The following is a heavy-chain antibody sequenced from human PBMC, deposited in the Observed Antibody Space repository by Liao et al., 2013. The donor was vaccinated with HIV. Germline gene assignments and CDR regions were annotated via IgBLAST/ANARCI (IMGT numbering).Heavy chain of an antibody. CDR3: ARGGYYYDSSGPGAFDI. V-gene: IGHV4-30-2*01. Sequence: QLQLQESGSGLVKPSQTLSLTCAVSGGSISSGGYSWSWIRQPPGKGLEWIGYIYHSGSTYYNPSLKSRVTISVDRSKNQFSLKLSSVTAADTAVYYCARGGYYYDSSGPGAFDIWGQGTMVTVSS. CDR1: GGSISSGGYS. CDR2: IYHSGST. D-gene: IGHD3-22*01. J-gene: IGHJ3*02.